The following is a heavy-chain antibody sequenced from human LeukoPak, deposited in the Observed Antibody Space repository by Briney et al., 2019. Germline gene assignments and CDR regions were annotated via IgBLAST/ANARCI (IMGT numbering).Heavy chain of an antibody. Sequence: VASVKVSCKASGGTFSSYAISWVRQAPGQGLEWMGGIIPIFGTANYAQKFQGRVTITADESTSTAYMELSSLRSEDTAVYYCARGRYTATHFDYWGQGTLVTVSS. J-gene: IGHJ4*02. CDR2: IIPIFGTA. D-gene: IGHD3-10*01. V-gene: IGHV1-69*13. CDR1: GGTFSSYA. CDR3: ARGRYTATHFDY.